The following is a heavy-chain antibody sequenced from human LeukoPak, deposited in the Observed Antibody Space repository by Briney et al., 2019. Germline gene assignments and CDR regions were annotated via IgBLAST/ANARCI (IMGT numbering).Heavy chain of an antibody. D-gene: IGHD6-13*01. CDR3: ARDIGDSSSWYYYYGMDV. V-gene: IGHV3-74*01. CDR2: INSDGSST. Sequence: GGSLRLSCAASGFTFSSYWMHWVRQAPGKGLVWVSRINSDGSSTSYADSVKGRFTISRDNSKNTLYLQMNSLRAEDTAVYYCARDIGDSSSWYYYYGMDVWGQGTTVTVSS. J-gene: IGHJ6*02. CDR1: GFTFSSYW.